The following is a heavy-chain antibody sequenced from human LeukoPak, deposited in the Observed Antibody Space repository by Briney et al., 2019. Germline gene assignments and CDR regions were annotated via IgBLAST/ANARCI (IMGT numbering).Heavy chain of an antibody. V-gene: IGHV3-23*01. CDR1: GFTFSSYA. J-gene: IGHJ3*02. D-gene: IGHD3-22*01. CDR3: AKDYMSRYYYDSSGSVLGAFDI. CDR2: ISGSGGST. Sequence: AGGSLRLSCAASGFTFSSYAMSWVSQAPGKGLEWVSAISGSGGSTYYADSVKGRFTISGDNSKNTLYLQMNSLRAEDTAVYYCAKDYMSRYYYDSSGSVLGAFDIWGRGTMVTVSS.